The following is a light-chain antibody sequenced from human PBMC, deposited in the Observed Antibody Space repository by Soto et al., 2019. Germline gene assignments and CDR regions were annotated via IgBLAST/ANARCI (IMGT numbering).Light chain of an antibody. CDR2: RND. V-gene: IGLV1-47*01. Sequence: QSVLTQPPSASGTPGQRATISCSGSSSNIGSNYVYWYQQLPGTAPKLLIYRNDQRPSGVPDRFTGFKSGTSASLAISGLRSEDEADFYCAAWDDSLSGWVFGGGTKLTVL. J-gene: IGLJ3*02. CDR3: AAWDDSLSGWV. CDR1: SSNIGSNY.